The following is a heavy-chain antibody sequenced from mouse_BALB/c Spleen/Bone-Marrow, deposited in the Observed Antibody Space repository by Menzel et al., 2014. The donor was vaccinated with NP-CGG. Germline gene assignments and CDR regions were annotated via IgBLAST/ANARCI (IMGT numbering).Heavy chain of an antibody. CDR2: ISSGGSYT. D-gene: IGHD2-14*01. J-gene: IGHJ2*01. CDR3: ARAGRYDGNFDY. Sequence: EVKLVESGGGLVKPGGSLKLSCAASGFTLSSCAMSWVRQTPEKRLEWVATISSGGSYTYCLDSVKGRFTISRDNAKNTLYLQMSSLRSKDTAMYYCARAGRYDGNFDYWGQGTTLTVSS. CDR1: GFTLSSCA. V-gene: IGHV5-9-1*01.